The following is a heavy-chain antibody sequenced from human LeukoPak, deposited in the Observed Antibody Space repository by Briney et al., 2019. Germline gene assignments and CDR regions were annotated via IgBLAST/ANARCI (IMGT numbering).Heavy chain of an antibody. Sequence: PSETLSLTCAVYGGSFSGYYWSWIRQPPGKGLEWIGEINHSGSTNYNPSLKSRVTISVDTSKNQFSLKLSSVTAADTAVYYCANSPARIAAAGYSPDYWGQGTLVTVSS. CDR1: GGSFSGYY. V-gene: IGHV4-34*01. CDR2: INHSGST. CDR3: ANSPARIAAAGYSPDY. D-gene: IGHD6-13*01. J-gene: IGHJ4*02.